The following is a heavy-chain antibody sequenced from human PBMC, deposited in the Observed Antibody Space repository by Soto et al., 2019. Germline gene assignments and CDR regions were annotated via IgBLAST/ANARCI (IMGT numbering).Heavy chain of an antibody. CDR2: MNPNSGNT. D-gene: IGHD4-17*01. Sequence: ASVKVSCKASGYTFTSYDINWVRQATGQGLEWMGWMNPNSGNTGYAQKFQGRVTMTRNTSISTAYMELSSLRSEGTAVYYCARDYGVPGENYYYYGMDVWGQGTTVTVSS. V-gene: IGHV1-8*01. J-gene: IGHJ6*02. CDR1: GYTFTSYD. CDR3: ARDYGVPGENYYYYGMDV.